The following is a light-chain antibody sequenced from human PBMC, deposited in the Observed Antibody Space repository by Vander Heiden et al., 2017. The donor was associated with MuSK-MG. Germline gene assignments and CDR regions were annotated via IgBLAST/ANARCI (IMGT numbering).Light chain of an antibody. CDR3: QQDNSYPIT. CDR2: DAS. Sequence: DIQMTQSPSTLSASVGDRVTITCRASQSISKWLVWYQQKPGKAPKVLIYDASSLKSGVPSRFSGSGSGTEFTLTISSLQPDDFATYYCQQDNSYPITFGQGTRMEIK. V-gene: IGKV1-5*01. CDR1: QSISKW. J-gene: IGKJ5*01.